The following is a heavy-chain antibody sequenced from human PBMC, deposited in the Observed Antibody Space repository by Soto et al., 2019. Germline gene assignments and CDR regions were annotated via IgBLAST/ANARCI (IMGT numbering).Heavy chain of an antibody. Sequence: EVQLVESGGGLVQPGGSLRLSCAASGFTFSSYEMNWVRQAPGKGLEWVSYISSSGSTIYYADSVKGRFTISRDNAKNSLYLQMTSLRAEDTAVYYCARGWRSSWPNLYFDYWGQGTLVTVSS. CDR3: ARGWRSSWPNLYFDY. D-gene: IGHD6-13*01. CDR2: ISSSGSTI. J-gene: IGHJ4*02. V-gene: IGHV3-48*03. CDR1: GFTFSSYE.